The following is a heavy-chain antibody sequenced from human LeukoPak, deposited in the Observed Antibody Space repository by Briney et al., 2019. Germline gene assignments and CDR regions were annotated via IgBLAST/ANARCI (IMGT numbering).Heavy chain of an antibody. CDR2: IYYTEST. D-gene: IGHD2-2*01. V-gene: IGHV4-38-2*01. Sequence: PSETLSLTCDVSGYSISSGYYWGWIRQPPGKGLDWIGSIYYTESTYYNPSLKSRLTISFDTSKSQFSLKLRSVTAADTAVYYCARGWGYCSSTSCYDPYYMDVWGKGTTVTVSS. CDR1: GYSISSGYY. CDR3: ARGWGYCSSTSCYDPYYMDV. J-gene: IGHJ6*03.